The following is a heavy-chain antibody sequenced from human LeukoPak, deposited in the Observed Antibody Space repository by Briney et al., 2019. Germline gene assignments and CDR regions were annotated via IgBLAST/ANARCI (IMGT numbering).Heavy chain of an antibody. CDR1: GYMFTGYY. D-gene: IGHD2-2*01. V-gene: IGHV1-2*02. CDR2: INPNSGGT. Sequence: ASVKVSCKASGYMFTGYYMHWVRQAPGQGLEWMGWINPNSGGTNYAQKFQGRVTMTRDTSISTAYMELSRLRSDDTAVYYCARDNVRDIVVVPAAIDYWGQGTLVTVSS. CDR3: ARDNVRDIVVVPAAIDY. J-gene: IGHJ4*02.